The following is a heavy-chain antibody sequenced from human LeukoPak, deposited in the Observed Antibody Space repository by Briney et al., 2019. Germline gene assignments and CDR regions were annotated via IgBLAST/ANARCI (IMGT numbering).Heavy chain of an antibody. J-gene: IGHJ4*02. CDR2: ISGSGGST. D-gene: IGHD6-13*01. Sequence: GGSLRLSCAASGFTFSSYAMSWVRQAPGKGLEWVSAISGSGGSTYYADSVKGRFTISRDNSKNTLYLQMNSLRAEDTAVYYCAKDYSSSWHPTLFDYWGQGTLVTVSS. V-gene: IGHV3-23*01. CDR3: AKDYSSSWHPTLFDY. CDR1: GFTFSSYA.